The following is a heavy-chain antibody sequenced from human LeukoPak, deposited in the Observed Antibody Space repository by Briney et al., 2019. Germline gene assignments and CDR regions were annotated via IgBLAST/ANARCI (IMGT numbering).Heavy chain of an antibody. V-gene: IGHV1-2*06. CDR3: ARGALYSSSRGWFDP. J-gene: IGHJ5*02. CDR2: INPNSGGT. D-gene: IGHD6-6*01. CDR1: GYAFTGYY. Sequence: ASVKVPCKASGYAFTGYYMHWVRQAPGQGLEWMGRINPNSGGTNYAQKFQGRVTMTRDTSISTAYMELCRLRSDDTAVYYCARGALYSSSRGWFDPWGQGTLVTVSS.